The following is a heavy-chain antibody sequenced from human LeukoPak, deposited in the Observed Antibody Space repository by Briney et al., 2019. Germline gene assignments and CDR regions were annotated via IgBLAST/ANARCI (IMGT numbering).Heavy chain of an antibody. D-gene: IGHD2-21*01. CDR1: GFTFSSYS. V-gene: IGHV3-21*01. CDR3: AREPQFLVPNDAFDI. CDR2: ISSSSSYI. J-gene: IGHJ3*02. Sequence: GGSLRLSCAASGFTFSSYSMNWVRQAPGKGLEWVSSISSSSSYIYYADSVKGRFTISRDNAKNSLYLQMNSLRAEDTAVYYCAREPQFLVPNDAFDIWGQGTMVTVSS.